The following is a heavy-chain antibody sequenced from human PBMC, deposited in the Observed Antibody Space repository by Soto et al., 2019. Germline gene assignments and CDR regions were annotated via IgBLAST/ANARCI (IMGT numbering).Heavy chain of an antibody. V-gene: IGHV1-18*01. CDR2: ISTYNGNT. D-gene: IGHD2-15*01. CDR3: ARVPIPNDADSDKNNWFDP. CDR1: GYTFTKSG. Sequence: ASVKVSCKTSGYTFTKSGINWVRQAPGQGLEWMGWISTYNGNTKYAPKLQGRVTMTADTSTNTAYMELRSLRSDDTAVYYCARVPIPNDADSDKNNWFDPWGQGTLVTVSS. J-gene: IGHJ5*02.